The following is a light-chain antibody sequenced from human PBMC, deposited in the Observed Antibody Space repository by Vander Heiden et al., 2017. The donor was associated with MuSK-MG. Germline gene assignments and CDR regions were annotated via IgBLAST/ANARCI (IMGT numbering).Light chain of an antibody. CDR2: DAS. CDR1: QSVSSN. CDR3: QQYTNWTRHT. V-gene: IGKV3-15*01. Sequence: ELVMPPSPATLSVSPGESATLSCTARQSVSSNLACYQQKPAQAPRILIYDASTSATGIPARCSGSGSGTEFTLTISSLQSEDFAVYSCQQYTNWTRHTFGQGTKVEIK. J-gene: IGKJ2*01.